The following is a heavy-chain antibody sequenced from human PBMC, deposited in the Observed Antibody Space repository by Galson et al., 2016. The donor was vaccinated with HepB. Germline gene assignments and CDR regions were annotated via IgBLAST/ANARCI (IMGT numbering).Heavy chain of an antibody. CDR2: IIPIFTSA. V-gene: IGHV1-69*13. D-gene: IGHD3-22*01. J-gene: IGHJ5*02. Sequence: SVKVSCKASGGVFSTYAITWVRQAPGQGLEWMGGIIPIFTSANYAQKFQDRVTITADESTSTVYMELSSLRSEDTAVYYCARGGISMIVVDANWFDPWGQGTLGTVSS. CDR3: ARGGISMIVVDANWFDP. CDR1: GGVFSTYA.